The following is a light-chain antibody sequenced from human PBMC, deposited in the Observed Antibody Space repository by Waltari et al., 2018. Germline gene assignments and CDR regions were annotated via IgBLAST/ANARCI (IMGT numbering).Light chain of an antibody. CDR3: MQSLQSPFT. J-gene: IGKJ3*01. CDR2: LGS. Sequence: VMDQSPPSLPVTPGELASTSCRSNQSILNSNGYNYLDWYLQRPGQSPQLLIDLGSNRPYRVPDRFSSSGAGADFTLKINRVEAEDFGVYYCMQSLQSPFTFGPGTKVDIK. V-gene: IGKV2-28*01. CDR1: QSILNSNGYNY.